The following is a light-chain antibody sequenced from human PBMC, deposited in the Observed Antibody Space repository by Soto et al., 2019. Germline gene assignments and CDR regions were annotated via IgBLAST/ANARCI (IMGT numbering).Light chain of an antibody. CDR3: QQYGSSLT. CDR2: DAS. V-gene: IGKV3-20*01. Sequence: EFGLTQSPGTLSLSPGERATLSCMASQSVSSSSYLAWYQQKPGQAPRLLIYDASSRAPCIPDRFSGSGSGTDFTLTISRLEPEYCAVYHCQQYGSSLTIGGGTKVEIK. J-gene: IGKJ4*01. CDR1: QSVSSSSY.